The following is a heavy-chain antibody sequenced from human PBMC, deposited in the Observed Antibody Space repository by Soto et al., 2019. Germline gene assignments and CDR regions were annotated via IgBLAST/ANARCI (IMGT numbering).Heavy chain of an antibody. V-gene: IGHV3-48*01. D-gene: IGHD3-10*01. Sequence: HPGGSLRLSCAASGLSFSTDSMTWARQAPGKGLEWVSYISTSSSTIYYADSVKGRFTISRDNAKNTLYLQMNSLRAEDMAVFYCVRVTSVFRECMDVWGQGTMVTVSS. CDR1: GLSFSTDS. CDR2: ISTSSSTI. J-gene: IGHJ6*02. CDR3: VRVTSVFRECMDV.